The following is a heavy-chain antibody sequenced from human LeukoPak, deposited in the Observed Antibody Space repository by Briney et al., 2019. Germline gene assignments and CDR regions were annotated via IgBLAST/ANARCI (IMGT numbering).Heavy chain of an antibody. CDR3: AKDPRGPRYSSSWYLWYFQH. Sequence: GGSLRLSCAASGFTFSSYAMSWVRQAPGKGLEWVSATSGSGGSTYYADSVKGRFTISRDNSKNTLYLQMNSLRAEDTAVYYCAKDPRGPRYSSSWYLWYFQHWGQGTLVTVSS. V-gene: IGHV3-23*01. CDR2: TSGSGGST. CDR1: GFTFSSYA. J-gene: IGHJ1*01. D-gene: IGHD6-13*01.